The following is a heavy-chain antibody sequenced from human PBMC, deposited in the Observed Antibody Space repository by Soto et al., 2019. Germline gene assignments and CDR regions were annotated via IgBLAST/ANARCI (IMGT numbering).Heavy chain of an antibody. J-gene: IGHJ4*02. CDR3: ARDTFGGAYDFLH. V-gene: IGHV3-66*01. CDR2: ISSGGST. CDR1: GFTVSSFY. D-gene: IGHD3-3*01. Sequence: EVQLVESGGSLVQPGGSLRLSCAASGFTVSSFYMTWVRQAPGKGLQWVAVISSGGSTYYADSVKGRFTISRDNSKNTLYLEMNSLRAEDTAVYYCARDTFGGAYDFLHGGQGTLVTVSS.